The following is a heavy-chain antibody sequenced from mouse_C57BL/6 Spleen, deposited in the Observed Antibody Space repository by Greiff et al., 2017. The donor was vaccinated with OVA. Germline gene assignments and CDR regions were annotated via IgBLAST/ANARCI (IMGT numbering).Heavy chain of an antibody. J-gene: IGHJ1*03. D-gene: IGHD1-1*01. CDR1: GYTSTSYW. CDR3: ARKYYYGSSYNWYFDV. V-gene: IGHV1-53*01. Sequence: VQLQQPGTELVKPGASVKLSCKASGYTSTSYWMHWVKQRPGQGLEWIGNINPSNGGTNYNEKFKSKATLTVDKSSSTAYMQLSSLTSEDSAVYYCARKYYYGSSYNWYFDVWGTGTTVTVSS. CDR2: INPSNGGT.